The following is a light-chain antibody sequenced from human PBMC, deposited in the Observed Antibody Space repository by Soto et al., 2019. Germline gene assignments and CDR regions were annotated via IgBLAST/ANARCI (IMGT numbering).Light chain of an antibody. Sequence: QPVLTQSPSVSASVGASVKLTCTLSSGHSDYAIAWHQQQPEKGPRFLMNLNSDGSHSKGDGIPDRFSGSSSGSERYLTISSLQSEDEADYYCQTWGPGTVVFGGGTKVTVL. CDR2: LNSDGSH. CDR1: SGHSDYA. J-gene: IGLJ2*01. CDR3: QTWGPGTVV. V-gene: IGLV4-69*01.